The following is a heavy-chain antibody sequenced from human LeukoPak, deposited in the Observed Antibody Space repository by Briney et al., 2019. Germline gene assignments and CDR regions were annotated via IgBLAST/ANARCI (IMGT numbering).Heavy chain of an antibody. V-gene: IGHV3-23*01. D-gene: IGHD5-18*01. J-gene: IGHJ4*02. Sequence: GGSLRLSCAASGFTFSSFAMIWVRQPPGKGLEGGSSIFPTSREIHYADSVRGRFTISRENSKSTLSLQMNSLRAEDTAIYYCATYRQVMLPFESWGQGALVTVSS. CDR3: ATYRQVMLPFES. CDR1: GFTFSSFA. CDR2: IFPTSREI.